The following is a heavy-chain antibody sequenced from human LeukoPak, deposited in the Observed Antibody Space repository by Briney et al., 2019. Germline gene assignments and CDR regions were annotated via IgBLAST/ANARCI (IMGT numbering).Heavy chain of an antibody. V-gene: IGHV1-69*05. CDR2: ITPIFGTA. J-gene: IGHJ5*02. Sequence: SVRLSCAASGGTFSSYAISWVRQAPGQELEWMGGITPIFGTANYAQKFQGRVTITTDESTSTAYMELSSLRSEDTAVYYSARARCSGGSCYSGYWFDPWGQGTLVTVSS. CDR3: ARARCSGGSCYSGYWFDP. D-gene: IGHD2-15*01. CDR1: GGTFSSYA.